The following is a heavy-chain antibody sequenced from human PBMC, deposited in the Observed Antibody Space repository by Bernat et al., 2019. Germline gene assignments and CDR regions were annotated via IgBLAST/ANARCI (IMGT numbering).Heavy chain of an antibody. CDR3: ARDEGLHSSGWLDY. Sequence: EVQLVESGGGLVQPGGSLRLSCAASGFTFSSYWMSWVRQAPGKGLEWVANIKQDGSEKYYVDSVKGRFTISRDNAKNSLYLQMNSLRAEDTAVYYCARDEGLHSSGWLDYWGQGTLVTVSS. CDR2: IKQDGSEK. J-gene: IGHJ4*02. CDR1: GFTFSSYW. V-gene: IGHV3-7*03. D-gene: IGHD6-19*01.